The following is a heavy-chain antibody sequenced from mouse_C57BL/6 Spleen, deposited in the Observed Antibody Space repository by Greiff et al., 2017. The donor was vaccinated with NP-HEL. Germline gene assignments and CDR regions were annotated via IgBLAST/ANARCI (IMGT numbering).Heavy chain of an antibody. CDR2: IRSKSSNYAT. CDR1: GFTFNTYA. CDR3: VRGGDGYYVNWYFDV. V-gene: IGHV10-3*01. Sequence: EVQVVESGGGLVQPKGSLKLSCAASGFTFNTYAMHWVRQAPGKGLEWVARIRSKSSNYATYYADSVKDRFTISRDDSQSMLYLQMNNLKTEDTAMYYCVRGGDGYYVNWYFDVWGTGTTVTVSS. D-gene: IGHD2-3*01. J-gene: IGHJ1*03.